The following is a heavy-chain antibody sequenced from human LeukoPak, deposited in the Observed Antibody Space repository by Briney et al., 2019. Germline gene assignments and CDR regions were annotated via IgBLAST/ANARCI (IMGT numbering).Heavy chain of an antibody. CDR3: ARDLRGSWYGGWFDP. J-gene: IGHJ5*02. D-gene: IGHD6-13*01. Sequence: SETLSLTCTVSGGSISSYYWSWIRQPPGKGLEWIGYIYYSGSTNYNPSLKSRVTISVDTSKNQFSLKLSSVTAADTAVYYCARDLRGSWYGGWFDPWGQGTLVTVSS. V-gene: IGHV4-59*01. CDR1: GGSISSYY. CDR2: IYYSGST.